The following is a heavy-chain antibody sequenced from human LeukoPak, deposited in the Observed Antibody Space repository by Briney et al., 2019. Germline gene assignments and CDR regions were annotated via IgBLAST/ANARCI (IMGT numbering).Heavy chain of an antibody. V-gene: IGHV3-74*01. J-gene: IGHJ4*02. CDR3: ARNSRTEFDY. CDR2: INSDGSST. Sequence: PGGSLRLSCAACGFTFSGNWMHWVRQGPGKGLVWVSRINSDGSSTIYADSVKGRFTISRDNAKNTLFLQMDSLRAEDTAVYYCARNSRTEFDYWGQGTLVTVSS. D-gene: IGHD3/OR15-3a*01. CDR1: GFTFSGNW.